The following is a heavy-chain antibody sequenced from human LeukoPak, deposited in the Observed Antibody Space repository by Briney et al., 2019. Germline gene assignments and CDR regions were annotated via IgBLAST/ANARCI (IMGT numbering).Heavy chain of an antibody. CDR1: GFTFNTYA. J-gene: IGHJ4*02. Sequence: GGSLRLSCAASGFTFNTYAMSWVRQAPGKGLEWVAVISYDGSKKYYADSVKGRFTISRDNSKNTLYLQMNSLRAEDTAVYYCAHTGWDLGYYFDYWGQGTLVTVSS. D-gene: IGHD1-26*01. CDR2: ISYDGSKK. CDR3: AHTGWDLGYYFDY. V-gene: IGHV3-30*03.